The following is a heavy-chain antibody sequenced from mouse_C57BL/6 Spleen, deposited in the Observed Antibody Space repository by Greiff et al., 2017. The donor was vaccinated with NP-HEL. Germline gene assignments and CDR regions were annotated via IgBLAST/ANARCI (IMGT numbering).Heavy chain of an antibody. CDR1: GYTFTSYW. D-gene: IGHD1-1*01. CDR2: IYPGSGST. CDR3: ARDYGSSPGYFDY. J-gene: IGHJ2*01. V-gene: IGHV1-55*01. Sequence: QVQLQQPGAELVKPGASVKMSCKASGYTFTSYWITWVKQRPGQGLEWIGDIYPGSGSTNCNEKFKSKATLTVDTSSSTAYMQLSSLTSEDSAVYYCARDYGSSPGYFDYWGQGTTLTVSS.